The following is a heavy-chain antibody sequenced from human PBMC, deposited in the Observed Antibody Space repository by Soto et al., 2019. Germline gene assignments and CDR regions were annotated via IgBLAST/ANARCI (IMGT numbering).Heavy chain of an antibody. V-gene: IGHV1-46*01. CDR2: INPSGGST. CDR3: ARGKLVDPTVTNWFDP. J-gene: IGHJ5*02. Sequence: APVKVSCKASGYIFTNHYIRWVRQAPGQGLEWMGIINPSGGSTNYLQKLQGRVTMTTDTSTSTAYMELRSLRSDDTAVYYCARGKLVDPTVTNWFDPWGQGTLVTSPQ. CDR1: GYIFTNHY. D-gene: IGHD1-1*01.